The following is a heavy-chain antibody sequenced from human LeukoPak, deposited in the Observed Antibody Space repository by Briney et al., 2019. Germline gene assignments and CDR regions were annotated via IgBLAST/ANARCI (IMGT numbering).Heavy chain of an antibody. J-gene: IGHJ4*02. V-gene: IGHV5-51*01. CDR3: ARVGDCSSTSCYTYFNY. Sequence: GASLKISCKGSGSGFTSYWIGWVRQMPGKGLEWMGIIYPGDSDTRYSPSFQGQVTISADKSISTAYLQWSSLKASDTAMYYCARVGDCSSTSCYTYFNYWGQGTLVTVSS. CDR2: IYPGDSDT. D-gene: IGHD2-2*02. CDR1: GSGFTSYW.